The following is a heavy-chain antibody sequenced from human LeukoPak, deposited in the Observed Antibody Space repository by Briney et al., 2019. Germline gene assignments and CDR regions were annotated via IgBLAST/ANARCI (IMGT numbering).Heavy chain of an antibody. CDR3: ARDSGYNAFDY. Sequence: PGGSLRLSCAASGFTFSSYGMHWVRQAPGKGLEWVAVISYDGSNKYYADSVKGRFTISRDNSKNTLYLQINSLRPEDTAMYYCARDSGYNAFDYWGQGTLVTVSS. D-gene: IGHD5-12*01. V-gene: IGHV3-30*03. J-gene: IGHJ4*02. CDR1: GFTFSSYG. CDR2: ISYDGSNK.